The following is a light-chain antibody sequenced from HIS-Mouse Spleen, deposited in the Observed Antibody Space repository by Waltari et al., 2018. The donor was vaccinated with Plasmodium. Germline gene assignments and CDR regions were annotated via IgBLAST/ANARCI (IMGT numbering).Light chain of an antibody. CDR3: QQYDSTPLT. Sequence: DIVMTQSPDSLAVSLGERATINCKSSQSVLYSANNKNYLAWYQQKPGQPPKLLIYWASTRESGVPDRFSGSGSGTEFTLTISSLQAEDVAVYYCQQYDSTPLTFGGGTKVEIK. CDR2: WAS. CDR1: QSVLYSANNKNY. V-gene: IGKV4-1*01. J-gene: IGKJ4*01.